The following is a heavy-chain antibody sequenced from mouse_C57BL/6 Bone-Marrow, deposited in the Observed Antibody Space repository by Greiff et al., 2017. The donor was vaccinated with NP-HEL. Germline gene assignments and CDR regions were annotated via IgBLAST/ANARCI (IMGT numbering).Heavy chain of an antibody. CDR3: ARGGYGSSYWGAMDY. V-gene: IGHV3-6*01. CDR1: GYSITSGYY. CDR2: ISYDGSN. Sequence: EVKLVESGPGLVKPSQSLSLTCSVTGYSITSGYYWNWIRQFPGNKLEWMGYISYDGSNNYNPSLKNRISITRDTSKNQFFLKLNSVTTEDTATYYCARGGYGSSYWGAMDYWGQGTSVTVSS. D-gene: IGHD1-1*01. J-gene: IGHJ4*01.